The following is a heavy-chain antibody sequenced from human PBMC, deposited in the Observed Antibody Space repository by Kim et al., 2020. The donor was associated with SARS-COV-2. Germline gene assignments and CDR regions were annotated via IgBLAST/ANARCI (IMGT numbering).Heavy chain of an antibody. J-gene: IGHJ6*02. Sequence: GGSLRLSCAASGFTFSSYAMHWVRQAPGKGLEWVAVISYDGSNKYYADSVKGRFTISRDNSKNTLYLQMNSLRAEDTAVYYCARDPNAGPNMVRGGGDRLLGYYYGMDVWGQGTTVTVSS. CDR1: GFTFSSYA. D-gene: IGHD3-10*01. V-gene: IGHV3-30*04. CDR3: ARDPNAGPNMVRGGGDRLLGYYYGMDV. CDR2: ISYDGSNK.